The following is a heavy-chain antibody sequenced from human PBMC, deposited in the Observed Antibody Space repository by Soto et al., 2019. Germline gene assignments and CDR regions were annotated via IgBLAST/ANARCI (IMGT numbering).Heavy chain of an antibody. Sequence: GESLKISCKGSGYSFTSYWIGWVRQMPGKGLEWMGIIYPGDSDTRYSPSFQGQVTISADKSISTAYLQWSSLKASDTAMYYCARRTSSLGCYYGMDVWGQGTTVTVSS. D-gene: IGHD6-13*01. V-gene: IGHV5-51*01. J-gene: IGHJ6*02. CDR2: IYPGDSDT. CDR3: ARRTSSLGCYYGMDV. CDR1: GYSFTSYW.